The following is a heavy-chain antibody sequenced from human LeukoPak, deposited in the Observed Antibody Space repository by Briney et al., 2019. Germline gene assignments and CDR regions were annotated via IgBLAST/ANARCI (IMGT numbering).Heavy chain of an antibody. CDR1: GGSISSYY. Sequence: PSEILSLTCTVSGGSISSYYWSWIRQPPGKGLEWIGYIYYSGSTNYNPSLKSRVAISVDTSKNQFSLKLSSVTAADTAVYYCARAPSVGATSYFDYWGQGTLVTVSS. CDR3: ARAPSVGATSYFDY. J-gene: IGHJ4*02. D-gene: IGHD1-26*01. V-gene: IGHV4-59*01. CDR2: IYYSGST.